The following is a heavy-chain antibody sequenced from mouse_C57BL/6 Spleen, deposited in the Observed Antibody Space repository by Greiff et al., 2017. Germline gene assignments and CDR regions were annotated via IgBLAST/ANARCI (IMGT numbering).Heavy chain of an antibody. V-gene: IGHV5-17*01. Sequence: EVKVVESGGGLVKPGGSLKLSCAASGFTFSDYGMHWVRQAPEKGLEWVAYISSGSSTIYYADTVKGRFTISRDNAKNTLFLQMTSLRSEDTAMYYCARGLLGDFDYWGQGTTLTVSS. CDR3: ARGLLGDFDY. D-gene: IGHD2-3*01. CDR1: GFTFSDYG. J-gene: IGHJ2*01. CDR2: ISSGSSTI.